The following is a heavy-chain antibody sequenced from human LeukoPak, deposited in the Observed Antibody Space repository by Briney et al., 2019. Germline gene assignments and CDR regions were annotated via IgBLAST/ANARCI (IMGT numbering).Heavy chain of an antibody. CDR2: IYYSGST. D-gene: IGHD5-18*01. Sequence: PSETLSLTCTVSGGSISSSSYYWGWIRQPPGKRLEWIGSIYYSGSTYYNPSLKSRVTISADTSKNQFSLKLSSVTAADTAVYYCARDPGYTVTPPYYYYYYMDVWGKGTTVTVSS. CDR3: ARDPGYTVTPPYYYYYYMDV. CDR1: GGSISSSSYY. V-gene: IGHV4-39*07. J-gene: IGHJ6*03.